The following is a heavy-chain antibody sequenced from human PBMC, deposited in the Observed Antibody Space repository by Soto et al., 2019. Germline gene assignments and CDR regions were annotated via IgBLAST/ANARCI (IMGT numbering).Heavy chain of an antibody. J-gene: IGHJ5*02. CDR2: INPNSGGT. D-gene: IGHD6-19*01. V-gene: IGHV1-2*02. Sequence: ASVKVSSKASGGTFSSYAISWVRQAPGQGLEWMGGINPNSGGTNYAQKFQGRVTMTRDTSISTAYMELSRLRSDDTAVYYCATSGWGDNWFDPWGQGTLVTVSS. CDR3: ATSGWGDNWFDP. CDR1: GGTFSSYA.